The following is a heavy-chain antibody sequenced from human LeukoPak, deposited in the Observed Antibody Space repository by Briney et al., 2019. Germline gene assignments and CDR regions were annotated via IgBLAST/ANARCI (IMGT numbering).Heavy chain of an antibody. CDR1: GFTFSSYA. CDR3: ARAHGGSGYYLPLDY. CDR2: ISGSGGST. Sequence: GGSLRLSCAASGFTFSSYAMSWVRQAPGKGLEWVSAISGSGGSTYCADSVKGRFTISRDNAKNSLYLQMNSLRDEDTAVYYCARAHGGSGYYLPLDYWGQGTLVTVSS. J-gene: IGHJ4*02. V-gene: IGHV3-23*01. D-gene: IGHD3-22*01.